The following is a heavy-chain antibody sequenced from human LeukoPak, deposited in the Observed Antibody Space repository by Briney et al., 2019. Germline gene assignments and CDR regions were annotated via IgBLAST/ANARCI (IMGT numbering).Heavy chain of an antibody. CDR1: GFTFSSYA. CDR2: ISSNGGST. D-gene: IGHD4-17*01. Sequence: GGSLRLSCAASGFTFSSYAMHWVRQAPGKGLEYVSAISSNGGSTYYANSVKGRFTTSRDNSKNTLYLQMGSLRAEDMAVYYCARATVTTHWGQGTLVTVSS. V-gene: IGHV3-64*01. CDR3: ARATVTTH. J-gene: IGHJ4*02.